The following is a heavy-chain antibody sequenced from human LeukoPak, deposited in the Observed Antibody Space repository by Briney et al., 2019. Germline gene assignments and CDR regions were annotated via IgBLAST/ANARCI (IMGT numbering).Heavy chain of an antibody. V-gene: IGHV3-7*03. Sequence: PGGSLSLFCAASEFTFSSYWMSWVRQAPGKGLEWVANIKQDGSEKYYVDSVKGRFTISRDNAKNSLYLQMNSLRAEDTAVYYCARERGCSGGSCYSYYFDYWGQGTLVTVSS. CDR1: EFTFSSYW. J-gene: IGHJ4*02. D-gene: IGHD2-15*01. CDR2: IKQDGSEK. CDR3: ARERGCSGGSCYSYYFDY.